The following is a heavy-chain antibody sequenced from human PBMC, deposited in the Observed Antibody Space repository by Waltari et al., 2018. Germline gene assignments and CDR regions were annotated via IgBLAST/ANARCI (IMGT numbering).Heavy chain of an antibody. J-gene: IGHJ3*02. Sequence: QVQLQASGPGLVKPSETLSLTCAVSGYSISSGYYWGLIRQPPGKGLEWIGSIYHSGRTYYNPSLKSRVTISVDTSKNQFSLKLSSVTAADTAVYYCARDHTAAAGTDDAFDIWGQGTMVTVSS. CDR3: ARDHTAAAGTDDAFDI. CDR1: GYSISSGYY. CDR2: IYHSGRT. V-gene: IGHV4-38-2*02. D-gene: IGHD6-13*01.